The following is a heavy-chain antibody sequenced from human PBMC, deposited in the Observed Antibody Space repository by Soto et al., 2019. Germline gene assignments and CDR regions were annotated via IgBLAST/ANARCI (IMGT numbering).Heavy chain of an antibody. Sequence: SQTLSLTCAISGDSVSSNSAAWNWIRQSPSRGLEWLGRTYYRAKWYNDYAVSVKSRITINPDTSKNQFSLQLNSVTPEDTAVYYCARDGYSSGWYGISSQIWGQGTLVTVSS. D-gene: IGHD6-19*01. CDR3: ARDGYSSGWYGISSQI. J-gene: IGHJ4*02. V-gene: IGHV6-1*01. CDR1: GDSVSSNSAA. CDR2: TYYRAKWYN.